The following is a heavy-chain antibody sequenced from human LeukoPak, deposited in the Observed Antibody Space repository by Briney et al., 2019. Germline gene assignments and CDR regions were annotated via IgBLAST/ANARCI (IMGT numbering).Heavy chain of an antibody. V-gene: IGHV1-69*02. CDR1: GGTFSSYT. D-gene: IGHD2-15*01. J-gene: IGHJ4*02. CDR2: IIPILGIA. Sequence: SVKVSCKASGGTFSSYTISWVRQAPGQGLEWMGRIIPILGIANYAQKFHGRATITADKSTSTAYMELSGLRSEDTAVYYCARACGSCYSGRFDYWGQGTLVTVSS. CDR3: ARACGSCYSGRFDY.